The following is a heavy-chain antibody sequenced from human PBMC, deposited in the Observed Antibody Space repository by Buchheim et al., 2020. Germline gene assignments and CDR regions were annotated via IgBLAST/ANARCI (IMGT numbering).Heavy chain of an antibody. CDR1: GFTFSTYA. J-gene: IGHJ4*02. CDR3: AKDLGYSTTWYLGFDS. D-gene: IGHD6-13*01. Sequence: EVQLLESGGDLVQPGGSLRLSCATSGFTFSTYAMTWVRQAPGRGLEWVSAIGPTGTDTFYANSVKGRFTISRDNSKNPLYLQMSSLRAEDTALYYCAKDLGYSTTWYLGFDSWGQGT. CDR2: IGPTGTDT. V-gene: IGHV3-23*01.